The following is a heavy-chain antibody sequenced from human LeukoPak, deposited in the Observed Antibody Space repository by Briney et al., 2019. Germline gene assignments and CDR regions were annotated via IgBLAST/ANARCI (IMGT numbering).Heavy chain of an antibody. V-gene: IGHV3-30-3*01. CDR2: ISYDGSNK. CDR3: ARGRYCSGGSCYSTKGTGWFDP. Sequence: QPGRSLRLSCAASGFTFSSYAMHWVRQAPGRGLEWVAVISYDGSNKYYADSVKGRFTISRDNSKNTLYLQMNSLRAEDTAVYYCARGRYCSGGSCYSTKGTGWFDPWGQGTLVTVSS. D-gene: IGHD2-15*01. J-gene: IGHJ5*02. CDR1: GFTFSSYA.